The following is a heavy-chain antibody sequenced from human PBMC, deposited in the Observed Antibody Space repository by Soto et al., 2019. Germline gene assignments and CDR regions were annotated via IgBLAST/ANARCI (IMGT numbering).Heavy chain of an antibody. CDR2: ISSSSSTI. CDR1: GFTFSSYS. V-gene: IGHV3-48*01. Sequence: EVQLVESGGGLAQPGGSLRLSCVASGFTFSSYSMNWVRQAPGKGLEWVSYISSSSSTIYYADSVKGRFTNSRDNAKHSLYLQMDSLRAEDTAVYYCARRATTVTNPLDYWGQGTLVTVSS. D-gene: IGHD4-17*01. J-gene: IGHJ4*02. CDR3: ARRATTVTNPLDY.